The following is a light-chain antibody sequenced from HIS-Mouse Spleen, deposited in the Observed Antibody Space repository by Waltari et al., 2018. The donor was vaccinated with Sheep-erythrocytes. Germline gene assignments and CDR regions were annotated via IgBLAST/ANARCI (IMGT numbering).Light chain of an antibody. Sequence: QSALTQPRSVSGSPGQSVTISSTGTSSDFGGYNYVSWYQQHPGKAPKLMIYDVSKRPSWVPDRFSGSKSGNTASLTISGLQAEDEADYYCCSYAGSYTLVFGGGTKLTVL. CDR2: DVS. V-gene: IGLV2-11*01. J-gene: IGLJ2*01. CDR1: SSDFGGYNY. CDR3: CSYAGSYTLV.